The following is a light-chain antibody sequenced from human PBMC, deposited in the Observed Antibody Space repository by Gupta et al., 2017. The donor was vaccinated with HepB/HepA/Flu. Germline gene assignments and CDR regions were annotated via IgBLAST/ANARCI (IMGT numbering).Light chain of an antibody. CDR1: SSDVGGYNY. CDR3: CSYAGSYTLV. V-gene: IGLV2-11*01. Sequence: QSALTQPRSVSGSPGQSVTISCTGTSSDVGGYNYVSWYQQHPGQAPKLMIYDVSNRPSGVPVRCSGSKSGNTASLTISGLQAEDEADYYCCSYAGSYTLVFGGGTKLTVL. J-gene: IGLJ2*01. CDR2: DVS.